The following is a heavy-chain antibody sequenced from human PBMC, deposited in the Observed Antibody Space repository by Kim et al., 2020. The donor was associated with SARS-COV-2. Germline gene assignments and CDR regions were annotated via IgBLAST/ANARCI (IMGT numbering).Heavy chain of an antibody. D-gene: IGHD5-12*01. CDR2: IWYDGRHK. V-gene: IGHV3-33*01. J-gene: IGHJ6*01. CDR3: ARDCNSGYANHYYYYGM. Sequence: GGSLRLSCAASGFTFSSYGMHWVRQAPGNGLEWVAVIWYDGRHKYYADSVNGRFTIARDNSKNTLYLQMNSLRAEDTAVDYCARDCNSGYANHYYYYGM. CDR1: GFTFSSYG.